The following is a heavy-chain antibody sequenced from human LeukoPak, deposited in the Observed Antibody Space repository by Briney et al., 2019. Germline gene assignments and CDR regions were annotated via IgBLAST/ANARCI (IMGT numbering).Heavy chain of an antibody. CDR3: ARGVGYYDSSGQGYYFDY. D-gene: IGHD3-22*01. J-gene: IGHJ4*02. CDR1: GGSFSGYY. CDR2: LNHSGST. V-gene: IGHV4-34*01. Sequence: SETLSLTCAVYGGSFSGYYWSWIRQPPGKGLEWIGELNHSGSTNYNPSLKSRVTISVDTPKNQFSLKLSSVTAADTAVYYCARGVGYYDSSGQGYYFDYWGQGTLVTVSS.